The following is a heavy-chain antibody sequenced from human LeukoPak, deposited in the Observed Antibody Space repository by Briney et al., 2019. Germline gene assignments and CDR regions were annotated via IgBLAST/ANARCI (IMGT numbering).Heavy chain of an antibody. V-gene: IGHV3-21*01. CDR3: ARDQGKSGSYYFDY. CDR2: ISSSSSYI. Sequence: GGSLRLSCAASGFTFSSYSMNWVRQAPGKGLEWVSSISSSSSYIYYADSVKGRFTISRDNAKNSLYLQMNSLRAEDTAVYYCARDQGKSGSYYFDYWGQGTLVTVSS. CDR1: GFTFSSYS. D-gene: IGHD1-26*01. J-gene: IGHJ4*02.